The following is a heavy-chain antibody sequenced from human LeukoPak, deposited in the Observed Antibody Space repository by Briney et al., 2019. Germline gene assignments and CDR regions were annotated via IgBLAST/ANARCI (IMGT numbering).Heavy chain of an antibody. CDR1: GGSISSSNW. Sequence: PSETLSLTCAVSGGSISSSNWWSWVRQPPGKGLEWIGEIYHSGSTNYNPSLKSRVTISVDKSKSQFSLKLSSVTAADTAVYYCARGIVVVPASNWFDPWGQGTLVTVSS. CDR3: ARGIVVVPASNWFDP. J-gene: IGHJ5*02. D-gene: IGHD2-2*01. CDR2: IYHSGST. V-gene: IGHV4-4*02.